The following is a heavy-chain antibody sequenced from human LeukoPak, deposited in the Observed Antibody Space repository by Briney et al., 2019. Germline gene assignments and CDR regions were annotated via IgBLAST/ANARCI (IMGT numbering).Heavy chain of an antibody. CDR2: INPNSGVT. D-gene: IGHD3-3*01. Sequence: ASVKVSFKASGYTFNDYYMHWVRQAPGQGLEWMGWINPNSGVTKYAQKFQGRVSMTRDMSISTAYMELSSLRSDDTAVYYCARDKSTTVRFLQYYWGQGTLVTVSS. V-gene: IGHV1-2*02. CDR3: ARDKSTTVRFLQYY. J-gene: IGHJ4*02. CDR1: GYTFNDYY.